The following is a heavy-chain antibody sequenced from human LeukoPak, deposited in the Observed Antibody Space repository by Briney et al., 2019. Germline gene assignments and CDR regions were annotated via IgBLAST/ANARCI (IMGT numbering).Heavy chain of an antibody. CDR2: ISGSGGIT. J-gene: IGHJ5*02. D-gene: IGHD6-13*01. CDR3: AKEGIAAAGTFGWFDP. V-gene: IGHV3-23*01. CDR1: GFTFSSYA. Sequence: GGSLRLSCAASGFTFSSYAMSWVRQAPGKGLEWVSAISGSGGITYYADSVKGRFTISRDNSKNTLYLQMNSLRAEDTAVYYCAKEGIAAAGTFGWFDPWGQGTLVTVSS.